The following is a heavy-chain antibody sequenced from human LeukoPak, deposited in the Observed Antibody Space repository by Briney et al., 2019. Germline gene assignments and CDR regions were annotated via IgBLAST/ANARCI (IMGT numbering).Heavy chain of an antibody. D-gene: IGHD2-2*01. CDR2: IYYSGST. Sequence: SETLSLTCTVSGGSISSYYWSWIRQPPGKGLEWIGYIYYSGSTNYNPSLKSRVTISVDTSKNQFSLKLSSVTAADTAVYYCARDSVGDYYLDYWGQGTLVTVSS. CDR1: GGSISSYY. J-gene: IGHJ4*02. CDR3: ARDSVGDYYLDY. V-gene: IGHV4-59*01.